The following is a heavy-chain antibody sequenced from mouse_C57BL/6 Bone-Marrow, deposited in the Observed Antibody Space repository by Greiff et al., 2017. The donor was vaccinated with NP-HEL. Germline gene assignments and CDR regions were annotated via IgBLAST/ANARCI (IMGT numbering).Heavy chain of an antibody. V-gene: IGHV1-78*01. CDR3: ARMAYYSNYLMDY. CDR1: GYTFTDHT. Sequence: VKLVESDAELVKPGASVKISCKVSGYTFTDHTIHWMKQRPEQGLEWIGYIYPRDGSTKYNEKFKGKATLTADKSSSTAYMQLNSLTSEDSAVYFCARMAYYSNYLMDYWGQGTSVTVSS. CDR2: IYPRDGST. D-gene: IGHD2-5*01. J-gene: IGHJ4*01.